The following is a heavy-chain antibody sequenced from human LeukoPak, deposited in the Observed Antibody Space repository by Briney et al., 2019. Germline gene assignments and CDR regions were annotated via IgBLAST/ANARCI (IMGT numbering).Heavy chain of an antibody. CDR1: GYTFTSYY. V-gene: IGHV1-46*01. CDR3: ARESPRRDGYNLYYFDY. D-gene: IGHD5-24*01. Sequence: ASVKVSCKASGYTFTSYYMHWVRQAPGQGLEWRGIINPSGGSTSYAQKFQGRVTMTRDMSTSTVYMELSSLRSEDTAVYYCARESPRRDGYNLYYFDYWGQGTLVTVSS. CDR2: INPSGGST. J-gene: IGHJ4*02.